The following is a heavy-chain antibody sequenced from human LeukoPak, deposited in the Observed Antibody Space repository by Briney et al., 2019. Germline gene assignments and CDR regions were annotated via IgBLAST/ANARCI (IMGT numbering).Heavy chain of an antibody. V-gene: IGHV3-64*01. J-gene: IGHJ4*02. CDR3: ARVPGAIFGVADY. D-gene: IGHD3-3*01. CDR2: ISSNGGST. Sequence: XHXVXXAPGKGLEYVSAISSNGGSTYYANSVKGRFTISRDNSKNTLYLQMGSLRAEDMAVYYCARVPGAIFGVADYWGQGTLVTVSS.